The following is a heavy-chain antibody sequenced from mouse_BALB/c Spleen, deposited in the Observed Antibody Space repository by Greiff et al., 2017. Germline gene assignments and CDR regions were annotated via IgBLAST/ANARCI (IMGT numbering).Heavy chain of an antibody. CDR3: AGGDDYGAMDY. CDR1: GFTFTSYV. J-gene: IGHJ4*01. CDR2: INPYIDAT. V-gene: IGHV1-14*01. D-gene: IGHD1-1*01. Sequence: EVQLMQSGPELVKPGGSVKLSCTASGFTFTSYVMHWVRQKPGQGLEWIGYINPYIDATKYNGKFNGNATLTSDKSASTAYMVLSSLTSEDATVYYGAGGDDYGAMDYWGQGTSVTVSS.